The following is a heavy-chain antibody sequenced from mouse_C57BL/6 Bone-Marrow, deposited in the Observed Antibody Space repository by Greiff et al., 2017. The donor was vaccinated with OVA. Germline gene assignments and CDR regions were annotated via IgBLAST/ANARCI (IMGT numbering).Heavy chain of an antibody. Sequence: QVQLKQSGAELVRPGTSVKMSCKASGYTFTNYWIGWAKQRPGHGLEWIGDIYPGGGYTNYNEKFKGKATLTADKSSSTAYMQFSSLTSEDSAIYYCARRSLWFYAMDYWGQGTSVTVSS. V-gene: IGHV1-63*01. CDR3: ARRSLWFYAMDY. J-gene: IGHJ4*01. CDR2: IYPGGGYT. D-gene: IGHD2-2*01. CDR1: GYTFTNYW.